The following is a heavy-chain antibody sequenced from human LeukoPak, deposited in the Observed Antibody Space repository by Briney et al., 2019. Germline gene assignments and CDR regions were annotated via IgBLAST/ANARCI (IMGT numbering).Heavy chain of an antibody. D-gene: IGHD6-13*01. J-gene: IGHJ4*02. Sequence: ASVKVSCKASGYTFSGYYMHWVRQAPGQGLEWMGWINPKSGGTNEAQKFHDRVTMTRGTSISTAYMELSRLRSDDTAVYYCARASGYSSSCFGYWGQGTLVTVSS. CDR3: ARASGYSSSCFGY. CDR1: GYTFSGYY. V-gene: IGHV1-2*02. CDR2: INPKSGGT.